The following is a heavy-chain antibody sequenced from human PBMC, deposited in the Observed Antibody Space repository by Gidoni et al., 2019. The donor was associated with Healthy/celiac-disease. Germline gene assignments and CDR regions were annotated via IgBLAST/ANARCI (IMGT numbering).Heavy chain of an antibody. CDR1: GFSLSNARMG. Sequence: QVTLKESGPVLVKPTETLTLTCTVSGFSLSNARMGVSWIRQPPGKALEWLAHIFSNDEKSYSTSLKSRLTISKDTSKSQVVLTMTNMDPVDTATYYCARILHSDVVVTAGNFDYWGQGTLVTVSS. D-gene: IGHD2-21*02. V-gene: IGHV2-26*01. CDR3: ARILHSDVVVTAGNFDY. CDR2: IFSNDEK. J-gene: IGHJ4*02.